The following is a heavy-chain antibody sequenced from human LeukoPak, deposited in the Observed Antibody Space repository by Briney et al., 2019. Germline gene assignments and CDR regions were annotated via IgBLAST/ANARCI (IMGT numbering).Heavy chain of an antibody. V-gene: IGHV4-4*07. CDR2: IYTSGST. J-gene: IGHJ3*02. Sequence: SETLSLTCTVSGGSIRSYWSWIRQPAGKGLEWIGRIYTSGSTNYYPSLKSRVTISIEKSKNQFSLKLSSVTAADTAVYYCAGAYCGGDCYSGRAFDIWGQGTMVTVSS. CDR3: AGAYCGGDCYSGRAFDI. D-gene: IGHD2-21*02. CDR1: GGSIRSY.